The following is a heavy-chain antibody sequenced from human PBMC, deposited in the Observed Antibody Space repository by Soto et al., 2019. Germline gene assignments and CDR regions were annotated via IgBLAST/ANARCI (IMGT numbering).Heavy chain of an antibody. CDR1: GGSISSSSYY. CDR3: AELYFDWFCWLVP. V-gene: IGHV4-39*01. J-gene: IGHJ5*02. Sequence: SETLSLTCTVSGGSISSSSYYWGWIRQPPGKGLEWIGSIYYSGSTYYNPSLRSRVTISVDTSKNQFSLKLSSVTAAYTVLYYCAELYFDWFCWLVPWGQGTLVTGSS. D-gene: IGHD3-9*01. CDR2: IYYSGST.